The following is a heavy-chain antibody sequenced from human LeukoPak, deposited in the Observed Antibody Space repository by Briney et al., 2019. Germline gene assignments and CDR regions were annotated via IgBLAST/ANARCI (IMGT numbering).Heavy chain of an antibody. J-gene: IGHJ4*02. D-gene: IGHD5-12*01. CDR2: IRYDGSNK. Sequence: GGSLRLACAASGFTFSSYGMHWVRQAPGKGLEWVAFIRYDGSNKYYADSVKGRITISRDNSKNTLYLQMNSLRAEDTAVYYCAKDRATRYSGYDYGFDYWGRGTLVTVSS. CDR1: GFTFSSYG. CDR3: AKDRATRYSGYDYGFDY. V-gene: IGHV3-30*02.